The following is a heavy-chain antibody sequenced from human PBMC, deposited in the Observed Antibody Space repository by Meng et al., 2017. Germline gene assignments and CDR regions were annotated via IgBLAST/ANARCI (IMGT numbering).Heavy chain of an antibody. CDR1: GYTFTSYG. V-gene: IGHV1-18*01. D-gene: IGHD3-16*01. CDR2: ISAYNGNT. Sequence: QVRLVQSGAEVKKPGASVKVSCMASGYTFTSYGISWVRQAPGQGLEWMGWISAYNGNTNYAQKLQGRVTMTTDTSTSTAYMELRSLRSDDTAVYYCARDLKRDHHLGEGGYWGQGTLVTVSS. J-gene: IGHJ4*02. CDR3: ARDLKRDHHLGEGGY.